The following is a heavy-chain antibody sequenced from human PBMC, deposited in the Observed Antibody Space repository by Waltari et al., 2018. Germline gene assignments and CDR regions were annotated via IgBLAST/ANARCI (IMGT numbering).Heavy chain of an antibody. V-gene: IGHV4-4*02. D-gene: IGHD2-15*01. CDR2: VRGSGRP. CDR1: W. CDR3: ARYRGRGLYLDT. J-gene: IGHJ4*02. Sequence: WGGGARHRQGKGLEWLGQVRGSGRPNYNPSLASRVTISLDTSTHQFALKMTSATAADTALYYCARYRGRGLYLDTWGQGILVTVSP.